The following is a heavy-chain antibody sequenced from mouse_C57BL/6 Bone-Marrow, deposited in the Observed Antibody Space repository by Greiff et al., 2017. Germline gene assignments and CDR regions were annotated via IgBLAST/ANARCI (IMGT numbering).Heavy chain of an antibody. CDR2: ISSGGDYI. J-gene: IGHJ2*01. V-gene: IGHV5-9-1*02. Sequence: EVQRVESGEGLVKPGGSLKLSCAASGFTFSSYAMSWVRQTPEKRLEWVAYISSGGDYIYYADTVKGRFTISRDNARNTLYLQMSSLKSEDTAMYYCTREGGGYYVRYVDYWGQGTTLTVSS. D-gene: IGHD2-3*01. CDR1: GFTFSSYA. CDR3: TREGGGYYVRYVDY.